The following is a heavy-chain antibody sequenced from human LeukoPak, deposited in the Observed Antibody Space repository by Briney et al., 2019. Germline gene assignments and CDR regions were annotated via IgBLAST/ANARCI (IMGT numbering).Heavy chain of an antibody. Sequence: GGSLRLSCAASGFTFADYAIHWVRQAPTKGLEWVSSINWNSYSIGYADSVKGRFTISRDNAKNSLFLQMNSLRADDTALYYCVKDFFPYYGSGSYFHYWGQGTLVTVSS. D-gene: IGHD3-10*01. V-gene: IGHV3-9*01. CDR3: VKDFFPYYGSGSYFHY. CDR1: GFTFADYA. J-gene: IGHJ4*02. CDR2: INWNSYSI.